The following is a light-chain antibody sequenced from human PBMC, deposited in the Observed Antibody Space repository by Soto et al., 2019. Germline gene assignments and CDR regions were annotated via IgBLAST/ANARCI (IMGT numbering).Light chain of an antibody. J-gene: IGKJ5*01. CDR1: QGISSY. Sequence: IQLTQSPSSLSASVVDRFTITCRASQGISSYLAWYQQKPGKAPKLLIYAASTLQSGVPSRFSGSGSGTDFTLTISSLQPEDFATYYCQQLNSSPITCGQGKRREIK. V-gene: IGKV1-9*01. CDR3: QQLNSSPIT. CDR2: AAS.